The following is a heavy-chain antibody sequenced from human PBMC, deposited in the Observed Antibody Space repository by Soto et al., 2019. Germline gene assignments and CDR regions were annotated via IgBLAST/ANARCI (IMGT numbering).Heavy chain of an antibody. V-gene: IGHV4-31*03. Sequence: PSETLSLTCTVSGGSISSGGYYWSWIRQHPGKGLEWIGYIYYSGSTYYNPSLKSRVTISVDTSKNQFSLKLSSVTAADTAVYSCATSGECSGGSCYTSAFDCWGKVNMVTV. J-gene: IGHJ3*01. D-gene: IGHD2-15*01. CDR2: IYYSGST. CDR3: ATSGECSGGSCYTSAFDC. CDR1: GGSISSGGYY.